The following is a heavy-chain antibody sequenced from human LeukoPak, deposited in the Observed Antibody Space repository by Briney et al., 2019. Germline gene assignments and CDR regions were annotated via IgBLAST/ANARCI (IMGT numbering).Heavy chain of an antibody. J-gene: IGHJ4*02. V-gene: IGHV1-69*05. Sequence: ASVKVSCKASGGTFSSYAISWVRQAPGQGLEWMGRIIPIFGTANYAQKFQGRVTITTDESTSTAYMALSSLRSEDTAVYYCARGPYDSSGYPTAFDYWGQGTLVTVSS. CDR2: IIPIFGTA. CDR1: GGTFSSYA. CDR3: ARGPYDSSGYPTAFDY. D-gene: IGHD3-22*01.